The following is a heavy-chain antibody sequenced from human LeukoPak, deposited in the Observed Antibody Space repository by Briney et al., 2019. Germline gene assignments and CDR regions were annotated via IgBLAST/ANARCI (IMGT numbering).Heavy chain of an antibody. J-gene: IGHJ6*02. CDR1: GGSFSGYY. V-gene: IGHV4-34*01. D-gene: IGHD2-8*01. CDR2: INHSGST. Sequence: SETLSLTCAVYGGSFSGYYWSWIRQPPRKGLEWIGEINHSGSTNYNPSLKSRVTISVDTSKNQFSLKLSSVTAADTAVYYCARDDILRYYYYGMDVWGQGTTVTVSS. CDR3: ARDDILRYYYYGMDV.